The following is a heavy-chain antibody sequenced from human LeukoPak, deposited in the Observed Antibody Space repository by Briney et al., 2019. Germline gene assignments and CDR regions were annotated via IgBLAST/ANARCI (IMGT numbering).Heavy chain of an antibody. V-gene: IGHV3-7*01. J-gene: IGHJ4*01. CDR3: ATDRKSYDWSDYRFHY. CDR1: GFTFSTYW. CDR2: IKHDGSEK. D-gene: IGHD3-22*01. Sequence: GSLRLSFAASGFTFSTYWMNWFRQAPGKGGEGGGNIKHDGSEKNYFSSLKARFTISLHNAKDSLYLQMNSLRADDTAVYYCATDRKSYDWSDYRFHYWGQGALLTVSS.